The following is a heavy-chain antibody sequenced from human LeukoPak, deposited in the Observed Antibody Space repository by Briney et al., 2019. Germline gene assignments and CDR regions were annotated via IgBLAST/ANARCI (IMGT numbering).Heavy chain of an antibody. CDR3: ARDNAVRDEAWWFNP. J-gene: IGHJ5*02. D-gene: IGHD5-24*01. V-gene: IGHV1-46*01. CDR2: ISPSGGST. Sequence: RASVRVSCMEFGYTFTRNYMHWVRQAPGQGPGWMGVISPSGGSTTYAQKFQGRVTLTRDMSTSTDYLELSSLRSEDTAVYYCARDNAVRDEAWWFNPWGQGTLVTVSS. CDR1: GYTFTRNY.